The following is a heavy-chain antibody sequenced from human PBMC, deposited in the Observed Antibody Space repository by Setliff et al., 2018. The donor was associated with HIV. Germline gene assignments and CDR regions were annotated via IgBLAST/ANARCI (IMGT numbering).Heavy chain of an antibody. Sequence: SETLSLTCSVSGYSISRGYFWVWVRQPPGKGLEWIGYIYSSGSTNYNPSLKSRVTISVDTSKNQFSLELTSVTAADTAVYYCARPLTTSFNFWGDAFGIWGQGTMVTVSS. CDR1: GYSISRGYF. CDR2: IYSSGST. D-gene: IGHD3-3*01. V-gene: IGHV4-38-2*02. J-gene: IGHJ3*02. CDR3: ARPLTTSFNFWGDAFGI.